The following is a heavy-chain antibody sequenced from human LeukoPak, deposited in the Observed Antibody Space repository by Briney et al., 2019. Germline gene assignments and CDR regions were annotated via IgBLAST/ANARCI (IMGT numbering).Heavy chain of an antibody. CDR2: IYYSGST. J-gene: IGHJ6*02. CDR3: ARDYYGSGSPKTNYGMDV. Sequence: SETLSLTCTVSGGSISSYYWSWIRQPPGKGLEWIGYIYYSGSTYYNPSLKSRVTISVDTSKNQFSLRLSSVTAADTAVYYCARDYYGSGSPKTNYGMDVWGQGTTVTVSS. D-gene: IGHD3-10*01. CDR1: GGSISSYY. V-gene: IGHV4-59*12.